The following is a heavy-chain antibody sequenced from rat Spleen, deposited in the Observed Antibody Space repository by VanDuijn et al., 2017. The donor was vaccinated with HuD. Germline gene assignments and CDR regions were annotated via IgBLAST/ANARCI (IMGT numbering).Heavy chain of an antibody. V-gene: IGHV2-16*01. CDR3: ARQLYYGYNHFDY. D-gene: IGHD1-9*01. CDR2: MWNGGGT. CDR1: GFSLSNYG. J-gene: IGHJ2*01. Sequence: QVQLKESGPGLVQPSQTLSLTCTVSGFSLSNYGVIWVRQPPGKGLEWLGAMWNGGGTDYNSAFKSRLSFSRDTSKSQIFLKMNSLQTDDTAKYFCARQLYYGYNHFDYWGQGLMVTVSS.